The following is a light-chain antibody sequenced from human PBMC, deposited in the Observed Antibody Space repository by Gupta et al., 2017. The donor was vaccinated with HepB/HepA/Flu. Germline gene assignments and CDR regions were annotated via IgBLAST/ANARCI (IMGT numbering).Light chain of an antibody. CDR2: RNT. J-gene: IGLJ3*02. Sequence: QSLLTQPPSASGTPGQRVAVSCSGSKSNIGSNYVYWYQQLPGTAPKLLIYRNTQRPSGVPDRFSGSKSGTSASLAISGLRSEDEADYYCAAWDDSLSGHWVFGGGTKVTVL. CDR3: AAWDDSLSGHWV. CDR1: KSNIGSNY. V-gene: IGLV1-47*01.